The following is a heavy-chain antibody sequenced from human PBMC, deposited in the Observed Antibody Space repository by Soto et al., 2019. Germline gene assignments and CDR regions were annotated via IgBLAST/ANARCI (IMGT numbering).Heavy chain of an antibody. CDR1: GFTFSSYA. CDR3: ATKEVAGPFDY. CDR2: ISGSGSNT. J-gene: IGHJ4*02. D-gene: IGHD6-19*01. V-gene: IGHV3-23*01. Sequence: EVQLLESGGRLVQPGGSLTLSCAASGFTFSSYAMTWVRQAPGKGLEWVSAISGSGSNTYYADSVKGRFTISRDNSKNPLYLQMNTLRVEDTAVYYCATKEVAGPFDYWGQGTLVTVSS.